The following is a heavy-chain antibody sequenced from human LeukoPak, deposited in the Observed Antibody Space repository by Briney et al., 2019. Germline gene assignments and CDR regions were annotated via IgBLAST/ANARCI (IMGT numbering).Heavy chain of an antibody. CDR2: IKQDGSEQ. J-gene: IGHJ4*02. Sequence: PGGSLRLSCAASGFTFSSHWITWARQAPGKGLEWVANIKQDGSEQYYVDSVKGRFTISRDNAKNSLYLQMNSLRAEDTAIYYCARPGPYHLPPRPIDYWGQGTLVTVSS. D-gene: IGHD2-2*01. CDR3: ARPGPYHLPPRPIDY. CDR1: GFTFSSHW. V-gene: IGHV3-7*01.